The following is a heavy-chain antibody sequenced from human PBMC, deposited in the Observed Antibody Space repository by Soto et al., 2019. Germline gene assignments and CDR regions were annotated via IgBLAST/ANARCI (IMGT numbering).Heavy chain of an antibody. V-gene: IGHV4-34*01. CDR3: ARIKLCFGEHVPYYYYYGMDV. J-gene: IGHJ6*02. D-gene: IGHD3-10*01. CDR2: INHSGST. Sequence: PSETLSLTCAVYGGSFSGYYWSWVRQPPGKGLEWIGEINHSGSTNYNPSLKSRVTISVDTSKNQFSLKLSSVTAADTAVYYCARIKLCFGEHVPYYYYYGMDVWGQGTTVTVSS. CDR1: GGSFSGYY.